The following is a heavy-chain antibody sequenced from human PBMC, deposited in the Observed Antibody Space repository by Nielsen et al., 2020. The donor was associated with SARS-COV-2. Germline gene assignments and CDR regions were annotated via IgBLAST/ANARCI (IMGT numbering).Heavy chain of an antibody. J-gene: IGHJ4*02. D-gene: IGHD1-20*01. CDR3: AREGPNWTYYFDY. CDR1: GFTFSSYA. CDR2: ISSNGGST. Sequence: GESLKISCAASGFTFSSYAMHWVRQAPGKGLEYVSAISSNGGSTYYANSVKGRFTIFRDNSKNTLYLQMGSLRAEDMAVYYCAREGPNWTYYFDYWGQGTLVTVSS. V-gene: IGHV3-64*01.